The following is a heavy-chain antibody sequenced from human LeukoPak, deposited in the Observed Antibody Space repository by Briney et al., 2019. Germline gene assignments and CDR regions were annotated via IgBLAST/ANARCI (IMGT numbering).Heavy chain of an antibody. V-gene: IGHV3-21*05. D-gene: IGHD3-9*01. CDR2: ISKRSGHI. CDR1: GFTFKSFV. CDR3: ARFDGGFDS. Sequence: PGGSLRLSCAAPGFTFKSFVMGWVRQAPGRGLEWVSYISKRSGHIYHTDSVEGRFTTSRDNANDSVYLQMNNLRVEDTAIYFCARFDGGFDSWGQGTLVTVSS. J-gene: IGHJ4*02.